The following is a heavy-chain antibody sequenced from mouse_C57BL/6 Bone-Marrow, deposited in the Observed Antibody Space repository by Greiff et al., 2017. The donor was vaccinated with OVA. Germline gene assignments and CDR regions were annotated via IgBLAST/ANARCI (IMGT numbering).Heavy chain of an antibody. D-gene: IGHD1-1*01. CDR2: INPNNGGT. Sequence: EVQLQQSGPELVKPGASVKISCKASGYTFTDYYMNWVKQSHGKSLEWIGDINPNNGGTSYNQKFKGKATLTVDKSSSTAYMELRSLTSEDSAVYYCARGALRYQGAWFAYWGQGTLVTVSA. J-gene: IGHJ3*01. CDR3: ARGALRYQGAWFAY. V-gene: IGHV1-26*01. CDR1: GYTFTDYY.